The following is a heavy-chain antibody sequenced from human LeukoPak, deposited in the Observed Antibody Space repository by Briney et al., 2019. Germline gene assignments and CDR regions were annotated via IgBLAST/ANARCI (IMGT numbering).Heavy chain of an antibody. D-gene: IGHD5-12*01. Sequence: GGSLRLSCAASEFSVGSNYMTWVRQAPGKGLEWVSLIYSGGSTYYADSVKGRFTISRDNSKNTLYLQMNSLRAEDTAVYYCARDGLYVDIVATAEFGYWGQGTLVTVSS. J-gene: IGHJ4*02. V-gene: IGHV3-66*01. CDR2: IYSGGST. CDR3: ARDGLYVDIVATAEFGY. CDR1: EFSVGSNY.